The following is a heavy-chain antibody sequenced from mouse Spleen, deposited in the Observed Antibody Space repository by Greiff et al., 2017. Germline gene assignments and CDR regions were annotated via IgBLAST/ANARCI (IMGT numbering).Heavy chain of an antibody. J-gene: IGHJ3*01. CDR3: ASYYYGSSPVAY. CDR1: GFSLTSYG. D-gene: IGHD1-1*01. Sequence: QVQLQQSGPGLVQPSQSLSITCTVSGFSLTSYGVHWVRQSPGKGLEWLGVIWSGGSTDYNAAFISRLSISKDNSKSQVFFKMNSLQADDKEIYYCASYYYGSSPVAYWGQGTLVTVSA. V-gene: IGHV2-2*01. CDR2: IWSGGST.